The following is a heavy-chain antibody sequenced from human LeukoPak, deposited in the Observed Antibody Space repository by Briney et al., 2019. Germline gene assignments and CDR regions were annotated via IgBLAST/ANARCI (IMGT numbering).Heavy chain of an antibody. J-gene: IGHJ4*02. D-gene: IGHD5-18*01. CDR3: ASPSDSYGLYYFDY. CDR2: ISYDGSNK. V-gene: IGHV3-30*04. Sequence: PGGSLRLSCAASGFTFSSYAMHWVRQAPGKGLEWVAVISYDGSNKYYADSVKGRFTISRDNSKNTLYLQMNSLRAEDTAVYYCASPSDSYGLYYFDYWGQGTLVTVSS. CDR1: GFTFSSYA.